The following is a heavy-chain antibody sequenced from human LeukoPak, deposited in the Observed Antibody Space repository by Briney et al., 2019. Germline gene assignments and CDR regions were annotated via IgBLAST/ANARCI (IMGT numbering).Heavy chain of an antibody. CDR1: GFTFSGYE. J-gene: IGHJ4*02. CDR3: ARASDYCDYGMDF. V-gene: IGHV3-48*03. CDR2: ISSSGTTK. Sequence: GGSLRLSCAASGFTFSGYEMNWVRQAPGKGLEWVSYISSSGTTKYYADSVKGRFTISRDNAKNSLYLQMNSLRTEDTAVYYFARASDYCDYGMDFWGQGTLVTVSS. D-gene: IGHD4-17*01.